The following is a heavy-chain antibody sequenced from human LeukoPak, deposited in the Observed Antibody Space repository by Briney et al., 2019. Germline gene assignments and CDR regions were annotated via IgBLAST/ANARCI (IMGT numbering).Heavy chain of an antibody. D-gene: IGHD3-3*01. V-gene: IGHV3-23*01. CDR1: GFTFSSYV. Sequence: GGSLRLSCAASGFTFSSYVMSWVRQAPGKGLEWVSTISGSGGSTYYADSVKGRFTISRDNPKNTLSLQMNSLRAEDTAVYYCAKGSAYADFWGQGTLVSVSS. CDR2: ISGSGGST. CDR3: AKGSAYADF. J-gene: IGHJ4*02.